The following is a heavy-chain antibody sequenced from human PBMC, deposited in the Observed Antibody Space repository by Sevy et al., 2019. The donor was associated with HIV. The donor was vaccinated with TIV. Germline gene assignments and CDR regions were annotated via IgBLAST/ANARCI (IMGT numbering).Heavy chain of an antibody. CDR1: GGSFSGYY. CDR3: ARGGLIAGAGHGPYYFDY. Sequence: SETLSLTCAVYGGSFSGYYWSWIRQPPGKGLEWIGEINHSGSTNYNPSLKSRVTISVDTSKNQFSLKLSSVTAADTAVYYCARGGLIAGAGHGPYYFDYWGQGTLVTVS. J-gene: IGHJ4*02. V-gene: IGHV4-34*01. D-gene: IGHD6-13*01. CDR2: INHSGST.